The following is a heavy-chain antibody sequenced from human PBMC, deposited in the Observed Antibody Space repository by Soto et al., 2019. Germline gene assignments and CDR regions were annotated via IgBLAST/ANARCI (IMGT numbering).Heavy chain of an antibody. V-gene: IGHV3-23*01. D-gene: IGHD3-3*01. Sequence: EVQLLESGGGLVQPGGSLRLSCAASGFTFSNYAMSWVRQAPGKGLEWVSAISGRGGSTSYADSVKGPFTISRDNSKNALHLQMNSLRAEDTAIYYCANQRYYDLWSGYYEDWFDPWGQGTLVTVSS. CDR3: ANQRYYDLWSGYYEDWFDP. CDR2: ISGRGGST. J-gene: IGHJ5*02. CDR1: GFTFSNYA.